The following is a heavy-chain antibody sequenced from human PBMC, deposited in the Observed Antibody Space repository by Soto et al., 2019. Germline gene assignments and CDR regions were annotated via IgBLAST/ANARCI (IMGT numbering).Heavy chain of an antibody. J-gene: IGHJ3*02. CDR1: GYSFATYW. CDR3: ARARVSTPRLEDPFDI. CDR2: IFPGDSDT. V-gene: IGHV5-51*01. D-gene: IGHD3-3*01. Sequence: GESLKISCEGSGYSFATYWLAWVRQMPGKGLEYMGIIFPGDSDTRYSPSFQGQVTISADKSISTAYLQLTSLKSSDTAIYYCARARVSTPRLEDPFDIWGQGTMVTVSS.